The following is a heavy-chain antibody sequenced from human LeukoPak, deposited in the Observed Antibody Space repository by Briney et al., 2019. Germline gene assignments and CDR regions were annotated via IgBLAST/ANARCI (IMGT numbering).Heavy chain of an antibody. V-gene: IGHV4-34*01. CDR1: AGSYSGYY. D-gene: IGHD5-24*01. J-gene: IGHJ4*02. CDR2: INHSGST. Sequence: SETLSLTCAVYAGSYSGYYLNWIRQPPGKGLEWIGNINHSGSTNYNPSLKSRVTISVDTSKNQFSLKLTSVTAADTAVYYCARGRRDGYNKIMPFDYWGQGTLVTVSS. CDR3: ARGRRDGYNKIMPFDY.